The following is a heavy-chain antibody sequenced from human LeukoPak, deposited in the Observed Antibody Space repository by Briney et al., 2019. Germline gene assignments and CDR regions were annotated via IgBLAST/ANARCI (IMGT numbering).Heavy chain of an antibody. D-gene: IGHD3-10*01. CDR2: IYHSGST. Sequence: PSETLSLTCAVSGGSISSSNWWSWVRQPPGKGLEWIGEIYHSGSTNYNPSLKSRVTISVDKSKNQFSLKLSSVTAADTAVYYCARGGYDSGSYYKGPLYYFDYWGQGTLVTVSS. V-gene: IGHV4-4*02. CDR1: GGSISSSNW. CDR3: ARGGYDSGSYYKGPLYYFDY. J-gene: IGHJ4*02.